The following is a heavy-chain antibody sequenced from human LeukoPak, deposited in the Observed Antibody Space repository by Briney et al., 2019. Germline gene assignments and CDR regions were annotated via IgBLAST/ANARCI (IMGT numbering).Heavy chain of an antibody. CDR3: ARDHGDSTRLGAFDI. V-gene: IGHV3-7*01. CDR2: IKQDGGER. D-gene: IGHD3-10*01. J-gene: IGHJ3*02. CDR1: GFTFSSYW. Sequence: GGSLRLSCAASGFTFSSYWMSWVRQAPGRGLEWVANIKQDGGERYYVDSVKGRFTIPKDNAKNSLYLQVDSLRAEDTAVYYCARDHGDSTRLGAFDIWGQGTMVTVSS.